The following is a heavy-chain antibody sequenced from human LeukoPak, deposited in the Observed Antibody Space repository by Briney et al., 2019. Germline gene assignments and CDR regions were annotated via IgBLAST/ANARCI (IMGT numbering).Heavy chain of an antibody. CDR1: GFTFSSYW. CDR3: ARDYREGELLHDAFDI. V-gene: IGHV3-7*01. J-gene: IGHJ3*02. D-gene: IGHD1-26*01. Sequence: GGSLRLSCAASGFTFSSYWMSWVRQAPGKGLEWVANIKQDGSEKYYVDSVKGRFTISRDNAKNSLYPQMNSLRAEDTAVYYCARDYREGELLHDAFDIWGQGTMVTVSS. CDR2: IKQDGSEK.